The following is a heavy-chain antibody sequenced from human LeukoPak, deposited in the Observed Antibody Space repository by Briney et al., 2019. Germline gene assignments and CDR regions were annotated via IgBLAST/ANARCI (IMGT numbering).Heavy chain of an antibody. V-gene: IGHV3-74*01. Sequence: GGSLRLSCAASGFTFSSYWMHWVRQAPGKGLVWVSRINSDGTSTSYADSVKGRFTISRDNAKNTLYLQMNSLRAEDTVEYYCARQMVRGVIWLFDPWGQGTLVTVSS. CDR2: INSDGTST. D-gene: IGHD3-10*01. J-gene: IGHJ5*02. CDR3: ARQMVRGVIWLFDP. CDR1: GFTFSSYW.